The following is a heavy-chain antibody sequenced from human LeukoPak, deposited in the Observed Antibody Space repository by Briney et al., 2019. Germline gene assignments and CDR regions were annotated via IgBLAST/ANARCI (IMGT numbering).Heavy chain of an antibody. CDR2: IYHSGST. CDR3: ARDGRIAAAGISGPTFDP. V-gene: IGHV4-38-2*02. CDR1: GYSISSGYY. Sequence: PSETLSLTCTVSGYSISSGYYWGWIRQPAGKGLEWIGSIYHSGSTYYNPSFKSRVTISVDTSKNQFSLKLSSVTAADTAVYYCARDGRIAAAGISGPTFDPWGQGTLVTVSS. D-gene: IGHD6-13*01. J-gene: IGHJ5*02.